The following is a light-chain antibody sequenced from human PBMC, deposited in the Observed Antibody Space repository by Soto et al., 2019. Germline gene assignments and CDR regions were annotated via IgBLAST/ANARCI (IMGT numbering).Light chain of an antibody. CDR1: QSVSSN. V-gene: IGKV3-15*01. Sequence: EIVMTQSPANLSVSPGERATLSCRASQSVSSNLAWYQQKPGQGPRLLIYGASTSATSIPARFSGSGSGTEFTLTITSLQSEDFAVYYCQQYNKWPPYTFGQGTKLEIK. CDR2: GAS. CDR3: QQYNKWPPYT. J-gene: IGKJ2*01.